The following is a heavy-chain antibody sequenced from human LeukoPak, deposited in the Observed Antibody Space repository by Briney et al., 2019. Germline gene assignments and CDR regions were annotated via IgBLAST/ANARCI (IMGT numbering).Heavy chain of an antibody. D-gene: IGHD2-2*01. CDR3: AKWRYCSSTSCPMMGYYYYGMDV. CDR1: GFTFSSYA. V-gene: IGHV3-23*01. J-gene: IGHJ6*02. CDR2: ISGSGGST. Sequence: GGSLRLSCAASGFTFSSYAMSWVRQAPGKGLEWVSAISGSGGSTYYADSAKGRFTISRDNSKNTLYLQMNSLRAEDTAVYYCAKWRYCSSTSCPMMGYYYYGMDVWGQGTTVTVSS.